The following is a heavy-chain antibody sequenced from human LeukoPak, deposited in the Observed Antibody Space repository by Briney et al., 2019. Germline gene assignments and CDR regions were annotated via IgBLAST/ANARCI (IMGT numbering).Heavy chain of an antibody. J-gene: IGHJ4*02. CDR2: INSDGSIT. CDR3: ARDLGWSPGY. CDR1: GFTFTTYW. Sequence: PGGSLRLSCAASGFTFTTYWMHWVRQAPGKGLVWVSHINSDGSITSYADSVKGRFTISRDNARNTLYLQMNSLRAEDTAVYYCARDLGWSPGYWGQGTLVTVSS. V-gene: IGHV3-74*01. D-gene: IGHD2-15*01.